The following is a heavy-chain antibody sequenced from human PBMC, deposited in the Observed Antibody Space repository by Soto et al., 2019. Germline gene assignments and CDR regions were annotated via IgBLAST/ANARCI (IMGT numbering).Heavy chain of an antibody. D-gene: IGHD1-26*01. V-gene: IGHV1-69*06. CDR1: GGTFSSYA. J-gene: IGHJ5*02. CDR3: ASYNGGIGGNYFWYNWFDP. CDR2: IIPIFGTA. Sequence: QVQLVQSGAEVKKPGSSVKVSCKASGGTFSSYAISWVRQAPGQGLEWMGGIIPIFGTANYAQKFQGRVTITADKSTSTAYMELSSLRSEDTAVYYCASYNGGIGGNYFWYNWFDPWGQGTLVTVSS.